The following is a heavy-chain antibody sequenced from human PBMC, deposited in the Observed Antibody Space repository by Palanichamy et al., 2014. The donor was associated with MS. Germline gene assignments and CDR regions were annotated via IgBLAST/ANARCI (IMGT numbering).Heavy chain of an antibody. CDR2: IKSKIDGETT. V-gene: IGHV3-15*01. D-gene: IGHD1-1*01. CDR3: ATDTGHNYVNVY. J-gene: IGHJ4*02. Sequence: EVQLVESGGGLVKPGGSLRLSCAASGFTFSNARMTWVRQAPGKGLEWVGLIKSKIDGETTVYAAPVKGRFTISRDDSKNTLYLEMNSLKIEDTALHYCATDTGHNYVNVYWGQGTPVTVSS. CDR1: GFTFSNAR.